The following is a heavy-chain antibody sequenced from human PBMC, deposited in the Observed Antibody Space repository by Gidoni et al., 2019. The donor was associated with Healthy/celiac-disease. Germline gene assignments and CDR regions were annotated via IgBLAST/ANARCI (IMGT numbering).Heavy chain of an antibody. Sequence: EVQLVQSGAEVKKPGESLKISCKGSGYSFTSYWIGWVCQMPGKGLEWMGIIYPGDSDTRYSPSFQGQVTISADKSISTAYLQWSSLKASDTAMYYCARRISGGGSVIGYFDLWGRGTLVTVSS. CDR3: ARRISGGGSVIGYFDL. D-gene: IGHD3-16*01. V-gene: IGHV5-51*03. CDR2: IYPGDSDT. J-gene: IGHJ2*01. CDR1: GYSFTSYW.